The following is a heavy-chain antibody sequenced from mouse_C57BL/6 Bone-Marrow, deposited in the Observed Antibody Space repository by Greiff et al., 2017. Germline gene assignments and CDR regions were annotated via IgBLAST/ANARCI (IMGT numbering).Heavy chain of an antibody. Sequence: DVKLQESGPGLVKPSQSLSLTCSVTGYSITSGYFWNWIRQFPGNKLEWMVNLSYDGSNNYKPSLKNRISITRDTSKHQFFQKLNSVTTEDTASYYCAMGSDFAYWGQGTLVTVSA. J-gene: IGHJ3*01. CDR3: AMGSDFAY. CDR1: GYSITSGYF. CDR2: LSYDGSN. V-gene: IGHV3-6*01. D-gene: IGHD2-13*01.